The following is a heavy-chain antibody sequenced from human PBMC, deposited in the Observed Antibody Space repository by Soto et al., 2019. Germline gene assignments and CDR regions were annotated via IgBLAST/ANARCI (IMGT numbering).Heavy chain of an antibody. J-gene: IGHJ4*02. CDR1: GYSISNGYY. D-gene: IGHD1-26*01. V-gene: IGHV4-38-2*01. CDR2: VSHGGTT. Sequence: SETLSLTCVVSGYSISNGYYWGCIRQPPGKELEWIGTVSHGGTTAYNPSLKSRLTISLDTSKNQFSLNLTSVTAADTAVYYCTRGGSGYVSYWGQGTLVTVSS. CDR3: TRGGSGYVSY.